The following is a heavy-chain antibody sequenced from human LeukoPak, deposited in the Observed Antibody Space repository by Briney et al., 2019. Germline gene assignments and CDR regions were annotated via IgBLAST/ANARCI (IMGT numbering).Heavy chain of an antibody. J-gene: IGHJ6*02. V-gene: IGHV4-59*01. D-gene: IGHD3-9*01. CDR3: ARDRSVRYFDWLSDYYYGMDV. CDR1: GGPISSYY. Sequence: SETLSLTCTVSGGPISSYYWSWIRQPPGKGLEWIGYIYYSGSTNYNPSLKSRVTISVDTSKNQFSLKLSSVTAADTAVYYCARDRSVRYFDWLSDYYYGMDVWGQGTTVTVSS. CDR2: IYYSGST.